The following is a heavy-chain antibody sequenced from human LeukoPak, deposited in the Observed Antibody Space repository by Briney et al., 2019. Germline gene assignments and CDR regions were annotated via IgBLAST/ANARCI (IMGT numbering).Heavy chain of an antibody. J-gene: IGHJ4*02. V-gene: IGHV3-23*01. Sequence: GGSLRLSCEASGFTFSNYAMSWVRQAPGKGLERVSSIRASGGSTYYADSVKGRFTISRDNSKNTLYLQMNSLRAEDTAVYYCAPGTGGYWGQGTLVTVSS. CDR2: IRASGGST. CDR3: APGTGGY. CDR1: GFTFSNYA. D-gene: IGHD1-1*01.